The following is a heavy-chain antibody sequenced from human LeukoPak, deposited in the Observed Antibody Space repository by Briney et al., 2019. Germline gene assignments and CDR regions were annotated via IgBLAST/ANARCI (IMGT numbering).Heavy chain of an antibody. Sequence: PGGSLRLSCAASGFTFSSYSMNWVRQAPGKGLDWVSSISISSSYIYYADSVKGRFTISRDNAKNSLYLQMNSLRAEDTAVYYCAKGKDYDFWSGPLMDVWGQGTTVTVS. D-gene: IGHD3-3*01. CDR1: GFTFSSYS. V-gene: IGHV3-21*04. J-gene: IGHJ6*02. CDR3: AKGKDYDFWSGPLMDV. CDR2: ISISSSYI.